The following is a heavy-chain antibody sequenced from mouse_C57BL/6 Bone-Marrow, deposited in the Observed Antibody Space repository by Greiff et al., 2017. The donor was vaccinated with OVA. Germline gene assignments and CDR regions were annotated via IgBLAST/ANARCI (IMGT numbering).Heavy chain of an antibody. CDR3: AREGSNWGYAMDY. D-gene: IGHD4-1*01. Sequence: EVQLVESGGGLVKPGGSLKLSCAASGFTFSSYAMSWVRQTPEKRLEWVATISDGGSYTYYPDNVKGRFTISRDNAKNNLYLQMSHLKSEDTAMYYCAREGSNWGYAMDYWGQGTSVTVSS. V-gene: IGHV5-4*01. CDR1: GFTFSSYA. CDR2: ISDGGSYT. J-gene: IGHJ4*01.